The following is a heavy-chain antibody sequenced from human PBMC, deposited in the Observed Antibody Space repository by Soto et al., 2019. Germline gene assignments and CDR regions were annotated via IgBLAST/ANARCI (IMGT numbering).Heavy chain of an antibody. CDR3: ARVVVVPAIFPEYYYYGMDV. V-gene: IGHV4-4*02. CDR2: INHSGST. CDR1: GGSISISNW. J-gene: IGHJ6*02. Sequence: PSETLSLTCSVSGGSISISNWWSLVRQPPGKGLEWIGEINHSGSTNYNPSLKSRVTISVDTSKNQFSLKLSSVTAADTAVYYCARVVVVPAIFPEYYYYGMDVWGQGTTVTVSS. D-gene: IGHD2-2*01.